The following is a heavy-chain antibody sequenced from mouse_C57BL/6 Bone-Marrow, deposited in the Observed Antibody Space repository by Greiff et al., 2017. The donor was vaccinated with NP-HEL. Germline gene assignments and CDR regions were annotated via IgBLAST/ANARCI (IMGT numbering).Heavy chain of an antibody. CDR2: IGPGSGST. D-gene: IGHD1-1*01. Sequence: VQLQQSGAELVKPGASVKISCKASGYTFTDYYINWVKQTPGQGLEWIGKIGPGSGSTYYNEKFKGKATLTVDKSSSTAYMQLSSLTSEDSAVYYCARTISLRSALAYWGKGTRVTVSA. CDR3: ARTISLRSALAY. J-gene: IGHJ3*01. CDR1: GYTFTDYY. V-gene: IGHV1-77*01.